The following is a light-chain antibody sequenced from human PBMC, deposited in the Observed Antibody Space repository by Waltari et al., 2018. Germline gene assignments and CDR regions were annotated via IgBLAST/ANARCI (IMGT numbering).Light chain of an antibody. J-gene: IGLJ7*01. CDR3: AVWDDSLSGTV. Sequence: QSVVTQPPSASGTPGQRVTISCSGTSSNIGSNYVSWYQQFSGTAPKLLIYRSDQRPSGVPDRFSGSKSGTSASLAISGLRSEDEADYYCAVWDDSLSGTVFGGGTQLTVL. V-gene: IGLV1-47*01. CDR2: RSD. CDR1: SSNIGSNY.